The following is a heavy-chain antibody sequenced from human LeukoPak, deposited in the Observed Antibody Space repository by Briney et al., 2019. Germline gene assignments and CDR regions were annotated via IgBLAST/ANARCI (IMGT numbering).Heavy chain of an antibody. V-gene: IGHV1-18*01. Sequence: ASVKVSCKASGYTFTSYGINWGRQAPAEGLEWMGWISAYKGNTNYSQKLQSRGTITTDTSTSTAYMELRSLRSDATAVYYCARDSLFEFGKAGPLLLWGQGTLVTVSS. J-gene: IGHJ4*02. CDR1: GYTFTSYG. CDR2: ISAYKGNT. CDR3: ARDSLFEFGKAGPLLL. D-gene: IGHD3-10*01.